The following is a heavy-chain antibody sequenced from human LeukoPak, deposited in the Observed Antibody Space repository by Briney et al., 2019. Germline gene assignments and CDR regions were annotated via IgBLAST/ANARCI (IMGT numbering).Heavy chain of an antibody. V-gene: IGHV4-39*01. J-gene: IGHJ4*02. D-gene: IGHD1-26*01. CDR3: AAPSGPTYYSPVDF. Sequence: SETLSLTCTVSGAPITTSNHYWGWIRQTPGKTLEWIANIYYSGHTLYNPSLKSRALMSVDTSSNQFSLRLTSVTAADTAVYYCAAPSGPTYYSPVDFWGQGTSVAASS. CDR1: GAPITTSNHY. CDR2: IYYSGHT.